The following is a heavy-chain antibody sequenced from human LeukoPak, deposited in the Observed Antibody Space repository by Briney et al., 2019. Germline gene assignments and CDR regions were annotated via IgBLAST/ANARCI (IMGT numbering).Heavy chain of an antibody. J-gene: IGHJ4*02. CDR1: GGTFSSYA. V-gene: IGHV1-69*13. Sequence: SVKVSCKASGGTFSSYAISWVRQAPGQGLEWMGGIIPIFGTANYAQKFQGRVTITADESTSTAYMELSSLRSEDTAVYYCARGLGYCSGGSCPDYYFDYWGQGTLVTVSS. D-gene: IGHD2-15*01. CDR2: IIPIFGTA. CDR3: ARGLGYCSGGSCPDYYFDY.